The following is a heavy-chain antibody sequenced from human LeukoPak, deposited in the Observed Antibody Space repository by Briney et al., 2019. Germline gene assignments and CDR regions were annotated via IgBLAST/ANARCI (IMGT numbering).Heavy chain of an antibody. CDR2: ISYDGSNK. D-gene: IGHD5-18*01. J-gene: IGHJ6*02. CDR1: GFTFSSYG. V-gene: IGHV3-30*18. Sequence: QPGGPLRLSCAASGFTFSSYGMHWVRQTPGKGLEGVAVISYDGSNKYYADSVKGRFTISRDNSKNTLYLQMNSLRAEDTAVYYCAKAMVTPDYYYYYGMDVWGQGTTVTVSS. CDR3: AKAMVTPDYYYYYGMDV.